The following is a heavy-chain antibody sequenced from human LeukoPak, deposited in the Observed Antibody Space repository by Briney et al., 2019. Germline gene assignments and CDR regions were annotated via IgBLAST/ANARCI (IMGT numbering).Heavy chain of an antibody. J-gene: IGHJ4*02. D-gene: IGHD4-11*01. Sequence: SETLSLTCTVSGGSISNGDYYWSWIRQPPGKGLEWIGYIYYSGSTYYNPSLKSRVTISVDTSKNQFSLKLSSVTAADTAVYYCARAGYSNSVGYFDYWGQGTLVTVSS. CDR2: IYYSGST. V-gene: IGHV4-30-4*08. CDR1: GGSISNGDYY. CDR3: ARAGYSNSVGYFDY.